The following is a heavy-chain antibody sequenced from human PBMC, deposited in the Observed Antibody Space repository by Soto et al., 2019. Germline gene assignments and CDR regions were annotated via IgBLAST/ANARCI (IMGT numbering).Heavy chain of an antibody. J-gene: IGHJ6*02. Sequence: PSETLSLTCTVSGGSISSYYWSWIRQPPGKGLEWIGYIYYSGSTNYNPSLKSRVTISVDTSKNQFSLKLSSVTAADTAVYYCARDSRVRAGGGYYHYGMDGWGQGTTVNVSS. CDR2: IYYSGST. D-gene: IGHD2-15*01. CDR3: ARDSRVRAGGGYYHYGMDG. V-gene: IGHV4-59*01. CDR1: GGSISSYY.